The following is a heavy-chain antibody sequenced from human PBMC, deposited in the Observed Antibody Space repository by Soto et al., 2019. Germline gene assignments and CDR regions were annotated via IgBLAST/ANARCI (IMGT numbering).Heavy chain of an antibody. CDR1: GGSFSDYY. D-gene: IGHD3-10*01. CDR2: INHSGST. J-gene: IGHJ5*02. CDR3: AREGRYYASGRFWWFDP. V-gene: IGHV4-34*01. Sequence: SETLSLTCAVYGGSFSDYYWSWIRQPPGKGLEWIGEINHSGSTNYNPSLKSRVTISVDTSKNQFSLKLSSVTAADTAEYYCAREGRYYASGRFWWFDPWGQGTLVTVSS.